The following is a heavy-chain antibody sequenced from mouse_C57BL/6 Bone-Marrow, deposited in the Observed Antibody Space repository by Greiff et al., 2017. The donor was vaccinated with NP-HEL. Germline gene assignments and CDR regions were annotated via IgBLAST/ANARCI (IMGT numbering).Heavy chain of an antibody. CDR2: INPNNGGT. CDR3: ARGGTVYYFDY. J-gene: IGHJ2*01. CDR1: GYTFTDYY. D-gene: IGHD4-1*01. V-gene: IGHV1-26*01. Sequence: EVQLQQSGPELVKPGASVKISCKASGYTFTDYYMNWVKQSHGKSLEWIGDINPNNGGTSYNQKFKGKATLTVDKSSITAYMDLRSLTSEDSAVYYCARGGTVYYFDYWGQGTTPTVSS.